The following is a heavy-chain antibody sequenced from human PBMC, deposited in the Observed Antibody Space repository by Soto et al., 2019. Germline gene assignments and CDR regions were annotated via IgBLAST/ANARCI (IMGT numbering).Heavy chain of an antibody. Sequence: EVQLVESGGGSVQPGESLRLSCAASGFSFRDYDMHWVRQRKGKGLEWVSALGAARAPYYVGSVKGRFSVARENAQNSLFLQMNNLRVDDTAVYFCARAYLGRLPRRADYYYAMDVWGRGTTVTVSS. CDR2: LGAARAP. D-gene: IGHD1-26*01. V-gene: IGHV3-13*05. CDR3: ARAYLGRLPRRADYYYAMDV. J-gene: IGHJ6*02. CDR1: GFSFRDYD.